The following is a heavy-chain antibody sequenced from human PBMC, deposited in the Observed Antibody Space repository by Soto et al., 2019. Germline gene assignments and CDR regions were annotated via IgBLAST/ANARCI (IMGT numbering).Heavy chain of an antibody. CDR3: AKDRRGTATFHDAFDI. CDR1: VFTFSDYY. Sequence: PVGSLRLSCASSVFTFSDYYMSCIRQAPGKGLEWVSYISSSGSTIYYADSVKGRFTISRDNAKNSLYLQMNSLRAEDTAVYYCAKDRRGTATFHDAFDIWGQGTMVTVSS. J-gene: IGHJ3*02. D-gene: IGHD2-21*02. CDR2: ISSSGSTI. V-gene: IGHV3-11*01.